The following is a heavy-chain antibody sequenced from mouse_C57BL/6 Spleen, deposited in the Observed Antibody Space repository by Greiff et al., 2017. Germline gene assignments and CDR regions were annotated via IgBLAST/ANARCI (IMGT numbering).Heavy chain of an antibody. CDR3: ARIYYDYDAAMDY. Sequence: VQLQQPGAELVQPGASVKLSCKASGYTFTSYWMHWVKQRPGRGLEWIGRIDLNSGGTKYNEKFKSKATLTVAKPSCTAYMQLSSLTSEDSAVYYCARIYYDYDAAMDYWGQGTSVTVSS. J-gene: IGHJ4*01. CDR1: GYTFTSYW. V-gene: IGHV1-72*01. D-gene: IGHD2-4*01. CDR2: IDLNSGGT.